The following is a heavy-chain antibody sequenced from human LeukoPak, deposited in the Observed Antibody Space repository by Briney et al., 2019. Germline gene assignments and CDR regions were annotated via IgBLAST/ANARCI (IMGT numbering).Heavy chain of an antibody. D-gene: IGHD3-22*01. J-gene: IGHJ4*02. CDR2: INPNSGGT. Sequence: GASVKVSCKASGYTFTGYYMHWVRQAPGQGLEWMGWINPNSGGTNYAQKFQGRVTMTRDTSISTAYMELSSLRSEDTAVYYCARGPDSSGYALDYWGQGTLVTVSS. CDR1: GYTFTGYY. CDR3: ARGPDSSGYALDY. V-gene: IGHV1-2*02.